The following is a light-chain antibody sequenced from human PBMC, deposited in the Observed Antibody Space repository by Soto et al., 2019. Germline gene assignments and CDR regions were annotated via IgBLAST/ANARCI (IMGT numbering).Light chain of an antibody. V-gene: IGLV2-8*01. Sequence: QSVLTQPPSASGSPGQSVAISCTGTSSDVGGYNYVSWYQQHPGKAPKLMIYEVNKRPSGVPDRFSGSKSGNTASLPVSGVEAEDEAYYYCSSYAGSSNVFGTGTKVTVL. CDR3: SSYAGSSNV. CDR1: SSDVGGYNY. CDR2: EVN. J-gene: IGLJ1*01.